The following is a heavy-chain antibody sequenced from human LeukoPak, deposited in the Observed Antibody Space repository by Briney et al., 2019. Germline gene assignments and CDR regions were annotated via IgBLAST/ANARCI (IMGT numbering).Heavy chain of an antibody. CDR3: ARSGFEDVVGPAARIGNLFDP. CDR2: INPNSGGT. V-gene: IGHV1-2*02. Sequence: ASVKVSCKASGYTFTGYYMHWVRQAPGQGLEWMGWINPNSGGTNYAQKFQGRVTMTRDTSISTAYMELSRLRSDDTAVYYCARSGFEDVVGPAARIGNLFDPWGQGALVTVSS. D-gene: IGHD2-2*01. J-gene: IGHJ5*02. CDR1: GYTFTGYY.